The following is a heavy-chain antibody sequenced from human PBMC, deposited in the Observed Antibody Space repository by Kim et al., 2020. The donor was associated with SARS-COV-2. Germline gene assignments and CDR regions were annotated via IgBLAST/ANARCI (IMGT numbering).Heavy chain of an antibody. D-gene: IGHD4-17*01. V-gene: IGHV3-23*01. Sequence: GGSLRLSCAASGFTFSSYAMTWVRQAPGKGPEWVSSISDSGGSTYYADSVKGRSTISRDNSKNTLYLQMNSLTAEDTAVYYCATQRTTVTTRSFDYWGQG. CDR2: ISDSGGST. CDR1: GFTFSSYA. J-gene: IGHJ4*02. CDR3: ATQRTTVTTRSFDY.